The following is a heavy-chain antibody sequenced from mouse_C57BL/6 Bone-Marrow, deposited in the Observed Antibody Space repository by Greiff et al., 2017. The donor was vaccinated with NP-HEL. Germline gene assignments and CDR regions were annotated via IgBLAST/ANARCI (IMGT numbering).Heavy chain of an antibody. V-gene: IGHV1-69*01. CDR3: ASLTVVAKGYFDV. Sequence: VQLQQPGAELVMPGASVKLSCKASGYTFTSYWMHWVKQRPGQGLEWIGEIDPSDSYTNYNQKFKGKSTLTVDKSSSTAYMQRSSLTSEDSAVYYCASLTVVAKGYFDVWGTGTTVTVSS. CDR1: GYTFTSYW. CDR2: IDPSDSYT. J-gene: IGHJ1*03. D-gene: IGHD1-1*01.